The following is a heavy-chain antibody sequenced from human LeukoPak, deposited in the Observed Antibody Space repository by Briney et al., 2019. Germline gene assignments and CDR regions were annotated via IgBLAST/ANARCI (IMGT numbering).Heavy chain of an antibody. V-gene: IGHV4-39*01. CDR2: IYYSGST. J-gene: IGHJ4*02. CDR1: GGSISSSSYY. Sequence: SETLSLTCTVSGGSISSSSYYWGWIRQPPGKGLEWIGSIYYSGSTYYNPSLKSRVTISVDTSKNQFSLKLSSVTAADTAVYYCARHRPATPFDYWGRGTLVTVSS. CDR3: ARHRPATPFDY.